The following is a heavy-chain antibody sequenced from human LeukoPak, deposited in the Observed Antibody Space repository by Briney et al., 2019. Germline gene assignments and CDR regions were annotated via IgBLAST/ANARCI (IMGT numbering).Heavy chain of an antibody. J-gene: IGHJ4*02. CDR3: ARGHTAVTRHFDF. V-gene: IGHV3-21*01. CDR1: GFTFTTYS. CDR2: ISSGSSAI. Sequence: GGSLRLSCEASGFTFTTYSMTWVRQAPGKGLEWVSIISSGSSAIFSADALKGRFTISRDDAKNLLYLDMNSLRAEDTAVYYCARGHTAVTRHFDFWGQGTLVTASS. D-gene: IGHD4-17*01.